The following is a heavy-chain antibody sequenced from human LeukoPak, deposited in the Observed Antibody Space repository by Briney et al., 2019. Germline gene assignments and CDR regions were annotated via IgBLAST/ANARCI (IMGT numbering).Heavy chain of an antibody. Sequence: ASVKVSCKASGGTFSSYAISWVRQAPGQGLEWMGGIIPIFGTANYAQKFQGRVTITADKSTSTAYMELSSLRSEDTAVYYCARRGGTSYDYYYYYMDVWGKGTTVTVSS. J-gene: IGHJ6*03. CDR2: IIPIFGTA. D-gene: IGHD2-2*01. CDR1: GGTFSSYA. CDR3: ARRGGTSYDYYYYYMDV. V-gene: IGHV1-69*06.